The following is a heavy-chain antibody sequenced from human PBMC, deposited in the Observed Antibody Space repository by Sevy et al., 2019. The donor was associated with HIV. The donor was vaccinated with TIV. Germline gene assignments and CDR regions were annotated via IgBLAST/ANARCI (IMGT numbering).Heavy chain of an antibody. CDR3: ARDSLIGGSSSSEAFDI. D-gene: IGHD6-6*01. CDR2: IYSGGST. Sequence: RGSLRLSCAASGFTVSSNYMSWVRQAPGKGLEWVSVIYSGGSTYYADSVKGRFTISRDNSKNTLYLQMNSLRAEDTAVYYCARDSLIGGSSSSEAFDIWGQGTMVTVSS. CDR1: GFTVSSNY. J-gene: IGHJ3*02. V-gene: IGHV3-53*01.